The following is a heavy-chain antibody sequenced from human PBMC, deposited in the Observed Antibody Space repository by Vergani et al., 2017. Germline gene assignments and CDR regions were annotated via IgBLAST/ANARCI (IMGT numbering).Heavy chain of an antibody. Sequence: EVQLVESGGGSVQSGGSLRLSCVASGFSFNTYWMHWVRQVPGKGLMWVARIDEYGNRATYGDFETGRFTISRDNAKNTVFLQMNSLRAEDTAVYYCARAVVPAAIAYWGQGTLVTVSS. CDR2: IDEYGNRA. CDR1: GFSFNTYW. D-gene: IGHD2-2*01. J-gene: IGHJ4*02. CDR3: ARAVVPAAIAY. V-gene: IGHV3-74*03.